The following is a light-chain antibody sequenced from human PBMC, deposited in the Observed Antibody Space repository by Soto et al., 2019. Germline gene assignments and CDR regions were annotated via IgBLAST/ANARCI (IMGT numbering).Light chain of an antibody. CDR2: AAS. V-gene: IGKV1-9*01. Sequence: DIQLTQSPSFLSASVGDRVTITCRASQGISSYLAWYQQKPGKAPKLLIYAASTLQSGVPSSFSGSGSGTEFTLTISSLQPEDFATYYCQHYNSYSEAFGQGTKVELK. CDR1: QGISSY. CDR3: QHYNSYSEA. J-gene: IGKJ1*01.